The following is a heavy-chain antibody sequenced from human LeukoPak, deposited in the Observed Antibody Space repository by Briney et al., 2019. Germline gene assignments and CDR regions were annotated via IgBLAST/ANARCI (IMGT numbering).Heavy chain of an antibody. CDR3: AKDQRSTGWYKDT. D-gene: IGHD6-19*01. J-gene: IGHJ5*02. CDR1: GFTFSSSA. CDR2: ISGSGNSA. Sequence: GGSLRLSCAASGFTFSSSAMSWVRQAPGKGLEWVSGISGSGNSAYYADSVKGRFTISRDNSKNTLFLQVNSLRAEDTAVYYCAKDQRSTGWYKDTWGQGTLVSVSS. V-gene: IGHV3-23*01.